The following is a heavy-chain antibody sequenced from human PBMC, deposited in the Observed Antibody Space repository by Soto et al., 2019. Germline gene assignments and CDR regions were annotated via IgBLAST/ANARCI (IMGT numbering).Heavy chain of an antibody. CDR3: AREPATAKPEGVDF. J-gene: IGHJ4*02. CDR2: INPNSGGT. Sequence: VRQAPGQGLEWMGWINPNSGGTKYAPKFQGGVTMTRDTSITTAYMELSRLRSGDTAVYYCAREPATAKPEGVDFWGQGTLVTVSS. V-gene: IGHV1-2*02. D-gene: IGHD1-1*01.